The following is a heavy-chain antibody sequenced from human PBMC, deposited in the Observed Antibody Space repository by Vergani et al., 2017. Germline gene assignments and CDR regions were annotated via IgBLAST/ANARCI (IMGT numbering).Heavy chain of an antibody. J-gene: IGHJ4*02. CDR2: IFYTGST. Sequence: QVQLQESGPGLVKPSETLSLTCTVSGGSISSYYWSWIRQPAGKGLEWIGYIFYTGSTNYNPSLKSRVTISVDTSKNQFSLKLSSVIAADTAVYYCARRTTMVRGVLEIARYYFDYWGQGTLVTVSS. CDR3: ARRTTMVRGVLEIARYYFDY. CDR1: GGSISSYY. D-gene: IGHD3-10*01. V-gene: IGHV4-59*01.